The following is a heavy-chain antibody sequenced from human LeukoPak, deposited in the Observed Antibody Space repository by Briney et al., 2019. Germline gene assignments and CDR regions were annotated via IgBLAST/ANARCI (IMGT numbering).Heavy chain of an antibody. V-gene: IGHV3-30-3*01. CDR3: ARDGSSGWADAFDI. D-gene: IGHD6-19*01. CDR2: ISYDGSNK. J-gene: IGHJ3*02. CDR1: GFTFSSYA. Sequence: GGSLRLSCAASGFTFSSYAMHWVRQAPGKGREGVAVISYDGSNKYYADSVKGRFTISRDNSKNTLYLQMNSLRAEDTAVYYCARDGSSGWADAFDIWGQGTMVTVSS.